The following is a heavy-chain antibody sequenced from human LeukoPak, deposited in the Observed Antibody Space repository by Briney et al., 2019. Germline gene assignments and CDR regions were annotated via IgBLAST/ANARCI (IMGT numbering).Heavy chain of an antibody. V-gene: IGHV3-30*18. D-gene: IGHD4-17*01. CDR2: ISDDGRRK. Sequence: GGSPRLSCAASGFSFISYGMHWVRQAPGKGLEWVGVISDDGRRKDYADSVKGRFTISRVNSKDTLYLQMNSLRAEDTAVYYCAKRPSDYGDYVSYFDYWGQGTLVTVSS. CDR3: AKRPSDYGDYVSYFDY. CDR1: GFSFISYG. J-gene: IGHJ4*02.